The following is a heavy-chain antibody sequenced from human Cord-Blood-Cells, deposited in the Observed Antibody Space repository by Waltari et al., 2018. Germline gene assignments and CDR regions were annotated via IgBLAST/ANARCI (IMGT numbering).Heavy chain of an antibody. CDR1: GGSFSGYY. D-gene: IGHD3-10*01. CDR2: INHNGST. J-gene: IGHJ4*02. CDR3: ARGRLLYYYGSGSYYFDY. V-gene: IGHV4-34*01. Sequence: QVQLQQWGAGLLKPSETLSLTCAVYGGSFSGYYWSWIRQPPGKGLEWIGEINHNGSTNYNPSLKSRVTISVDTSKNQFSLKLSSVTAADTAVYYCARGRLLYYYGSGSYYFDYWGQGTLVTVSS.